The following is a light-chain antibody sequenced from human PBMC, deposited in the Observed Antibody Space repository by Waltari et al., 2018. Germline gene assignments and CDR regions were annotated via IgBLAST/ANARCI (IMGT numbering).Light chain of an antibody. CDR3: QHYGSASMYT. V-gene: IGKV3-20*01. Sequence: EIVLTQSPGTLSLSPGERATLSCRASQSINSSYLARYQQKPGQAPRLLIYGASRRATGIPDRFSGSGSGTDCTLIISRLEPEDFAVYYCQHYGSASMYTFGQGTKLEIK. CDR1: QSINSSY. J-gene: IGKJ2*01. CDR2: GAS.